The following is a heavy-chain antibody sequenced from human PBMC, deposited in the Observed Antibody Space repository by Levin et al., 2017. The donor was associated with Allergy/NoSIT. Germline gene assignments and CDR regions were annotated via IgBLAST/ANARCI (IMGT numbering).Heavy chain of an antibody. CDR2: IWYDGSNK. CDR3: ARDSHSGLLDAFDI. CDR1: GFTFSSYG. D-gene: IGHD5-12*01. V-gene: IGHV3-33*01. J-gene: IGHJ3*02. Sequence: GESLKISCAASGFTFSSYGMHWVRQAPGKGLEWVAVIWYDGSNKYYADSVKGRFTISRDNSKNTLYLQMNSLRAEDTAVYYCARDSHSGLLDAFDIWGQGTMVTVSS.